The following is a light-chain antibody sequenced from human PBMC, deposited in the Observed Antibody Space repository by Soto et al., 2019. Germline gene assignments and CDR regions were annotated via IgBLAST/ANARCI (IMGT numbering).Light chain of an antibody. V-gene: IGKV3-11*01. CDR2: EAS. Sequence: EIVLTQSPSTLSLSPGERATLSCRASESVSTFLAWYQQKPGQAPRLLIYEASSRATGFPARFSGGGSGTVFTLTISRLEPEDFAVYYCQQRSNWPWTFGQGTKVDIK. CDR1: ESVSTF. J-gene: IGKJ1*01. CDR3: QQRSNWPWT.